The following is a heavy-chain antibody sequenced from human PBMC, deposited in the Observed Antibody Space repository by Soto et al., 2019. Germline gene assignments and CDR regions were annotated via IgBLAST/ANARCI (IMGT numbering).Heavy chain of an antibody. V-gene: IGHV4-39*01. CDR3: ARPSDTAMVRGYYYGMDV. Sequence: SETLSLTCTVSGGSISSSSYYWGWIRQPPGKGLEWIGSIYYSGSTYYNPSLKSRVTISVDTSKNQFSLKMSSVTAANTDVYNCARPSDTAMVRGYYYGMDVWGQGTTVTVSS. D-gene: IGHD5-18*01. CDR2: IYYSGST. J-gene: IGHJ6*02. CDR1: GGSISSSSYY.